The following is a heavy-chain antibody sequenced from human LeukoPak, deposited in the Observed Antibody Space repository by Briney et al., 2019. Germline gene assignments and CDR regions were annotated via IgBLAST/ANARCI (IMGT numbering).Heavy chain of an antibody. Sequence: ASVKVSCKASGYSFSDYAMHWVRQAPGQRLEWMGRIIPELDVANLAQVFKGRVTITADKTTNPAHMELSGLRPDHPAVYYCAKERVHPPDGSGYHRHAFDVWGKGTVVIVSS. D-gene: IGHD3-22*01. J-gene: IGHJ3*01. CDR1: GYSFSDYA. CDR3: AKERVHPPDGSGYHRHAFDV. V-gene: IGHV1-69*04. CDR2: IIPELDVA.